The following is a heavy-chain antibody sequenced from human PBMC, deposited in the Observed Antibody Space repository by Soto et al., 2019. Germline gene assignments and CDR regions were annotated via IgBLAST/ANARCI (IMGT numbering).Heavy chain of an antibody. CDR1: GFTFSSDS. CDR2: ISSSSSYI. V-gene: IGHV3-21*01. CDR3: ARDRRGSSAWPNAFDI. Sequence: GGSLRLSCAASGFTFSSDSMNWVRQAPGKGLEWVSSISSSSSYIYYADSVKGRFTISRDSAKNSLYLQMNSLRAEDTAVYYCARDRRGSSAWPNAFDIWGQGTMVTVSS. D-gene: IGHD3-22*01. J-gene: IGHJ3*02.